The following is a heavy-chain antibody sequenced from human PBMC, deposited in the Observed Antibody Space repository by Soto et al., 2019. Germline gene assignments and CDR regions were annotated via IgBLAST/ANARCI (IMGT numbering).Heavy chain of an antibody. CDR1: GGTFNIYG. CDR2: IIPIIGAP. CDR3: ARDYFGRGVYYYGMDG. D-gene: IGHD3-3*01. Sequence: QVQLVQSGAEVKKPGSSVKVSCKASGGTFNIYGFNWVRQAPGQGLEWMGGIIPIIGAPNYAQKFQDRVTMTADEATNTAYMELSMLRSEYTAVYYCARDYFGRGVYYYGMDGWGHGTTVTVSS. J-gene: IGHJ6*02. V-gene: IGHV1-69*01.